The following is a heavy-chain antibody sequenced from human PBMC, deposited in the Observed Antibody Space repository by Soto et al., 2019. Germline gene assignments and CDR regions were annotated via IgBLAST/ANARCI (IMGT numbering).Heavy chain of an antibody. J-gene: IGHJ6*02. CDR1: GYTFTSYY. CDR2: INPSGGST. D-gene: IGHD1-26*01. CDR3: ARGEDDGPRTDV. V-gene: IGHV1-46*01. Sequence: ASVKVSCQASGYTFTSYYMHWVRQAPGQGPEWMGIINPSGGSTSYAQKFQGRGTMTRDTSTSTVYMELSSLRSEDTAVYYCARGEDDGPRTDVWGQGTTVTVSS.